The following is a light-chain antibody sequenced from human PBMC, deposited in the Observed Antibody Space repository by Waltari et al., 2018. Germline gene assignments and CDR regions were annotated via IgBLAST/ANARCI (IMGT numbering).Light chain of an antibody. CDR2: WAS. V-gene: IGKV4-1*01. CDR1: QSVLSSPKNKNY. Sequence: DIVVTQPPDSLAVSLGERATIDCKSSQSVLSSPKNKNYLAWYQQKPGPPPKLLIYWASTRESGVPDRFSGSGSGTEFTLTISSLQAEDVALYHCQQYYSIPLSFGGGTKVEIK. J-gene: IGKJ4*01. CDR3: QQYYSIPLS.